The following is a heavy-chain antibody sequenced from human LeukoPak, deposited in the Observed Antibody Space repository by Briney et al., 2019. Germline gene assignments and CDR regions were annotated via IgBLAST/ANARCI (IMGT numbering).Heavy chain of an antibody. V-gene: IGHV3-7*01. CDR3: ARASDIVVVRPYYYYGMDV. CDR1: GFTFSSYW. CDR2: IKQDGSEK. Sequence: GGSLRLSCAASGFTFSSYWMSWVRQAPGKGLEWVANIKQDGSEKYYVDSVKGRFTISRDSAKNSLYLQMNSLRAEDTAVYYCARASDIVVVRPYYYYGMDVWGQGTTVTVSS. J-gene: IGHJ6*02. D-gene: IGHD2-2*01.